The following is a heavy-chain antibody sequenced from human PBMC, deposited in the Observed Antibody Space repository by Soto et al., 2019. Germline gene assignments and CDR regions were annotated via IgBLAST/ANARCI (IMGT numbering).Heavy chain of an antibody. D-gene: IGHD3-9*01. V-gene: IGHV3-21*01. CDR2: ISSSSSYI. Sequence: PGGSLRLSCAASGFTFSSYSMNWVRQAPGKGLEWVSSISSSSSYIYYADSVKGRFTISRDNAKNSLYLQMNSLRAEDTAVYYCGRVFGSHGDILTGYYQKIFDYWGQGTLVTVSS. CDR3: GRVFGSHGDILTGYYQKIFDY. CDR1: GFTFSSYS. J-gene: IGHJ4*02.